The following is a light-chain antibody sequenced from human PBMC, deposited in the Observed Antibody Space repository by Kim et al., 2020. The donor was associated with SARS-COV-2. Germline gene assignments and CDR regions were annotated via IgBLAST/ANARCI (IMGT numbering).Light chain of an antibody. Sequence: WSGSSSNIATNTVKWCQQLPAAGPTHLIYSKKQRPAGVPDRCSGGKSGGSASQAISGLQSEDEGEYYCAAWDDSLHGIVEFGRGTKLAVL. CDR2: SKK. CDR1: SSNIATNT. CDR3: AAWDDSLHGIVE. J-gene: IGLJ2*01. V-gene: IGLV1-44*01.